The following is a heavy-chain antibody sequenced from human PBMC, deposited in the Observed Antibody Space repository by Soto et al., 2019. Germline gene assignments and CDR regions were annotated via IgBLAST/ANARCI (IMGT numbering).Heavy chain of an antibody. D-gene: IGHD3-10*01. CDR2: IYYSGST. V-gene: IGHV4-31*03. J-gene: IGHJ6*02. CDR1: GGSISGGGYY. CDR3: ARYYGSGSYYNSYYGMDV. Sequence: SETLSLTCTVSGGSISGGGYYWSWIRQHPGKGLEWIGYIYYSGSTYYNPSLKSRVTISVDTSKDQFSLKLSSVTAADTAVYYCARYYGSGSYYNSYYGMDVWGQGTTVTVSS.